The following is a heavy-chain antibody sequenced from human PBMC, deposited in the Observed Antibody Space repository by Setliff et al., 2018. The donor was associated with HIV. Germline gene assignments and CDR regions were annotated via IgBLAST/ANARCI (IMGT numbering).Heavy chain of an antibody. D-gene: IGHD1-1*01. J-gene: IGHJ4*02. CDR1: GFIFSRYA. CDR3: AKVATWTGTTYYFES. CDR2: ITGSDGRT. Sequence: GGSLRLSCAASGFIFSRYAMSWVRQAPGKGLEWVSVITGSDGRTYYADSLKGRFTISRDNSKNTLYLQMNSLRAEDTAVYYCAKVATWTGTTYYFESWGQGTLVTVSS. V-gene: IGHV3-23*01.